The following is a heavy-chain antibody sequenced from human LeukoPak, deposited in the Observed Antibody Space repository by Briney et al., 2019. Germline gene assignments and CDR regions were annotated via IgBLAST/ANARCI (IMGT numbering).Heavy chain of an antibody. D-gene: IGHD6-19*01. CDR3: ASGWEFDP. J-gene: IGHJ5*02. CDR1: GFTFSSYA. V-gene: IGHV3-30*04. Sequence: PGRCLRLSCAASGFTFSSYAMHWVRQAPGKGLEWVAVISYDGSNKYYADSVKGRFTVSRDNSKNTLYLQMNSLRAEDTAVYYCASGWEFDPWGQGTLVTVSS. CDR2: ISYDGSNK.